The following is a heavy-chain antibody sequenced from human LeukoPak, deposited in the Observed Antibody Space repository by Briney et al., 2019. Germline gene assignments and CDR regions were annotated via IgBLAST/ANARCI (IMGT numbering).Heavy chain of an antibody. CDR3: AKDLTTGDYFDY. J-gene: IGHJ4*02. CDR2: ISGSGGST. CDR1: GFTFSSYA. D-gene: IGHD4-11*01. V-gene: IGHV3-23*01. Sequence: GGSLRLSCAASGFTFSSYAMSWVRQTPGKGLEWVSAISGSGGSTYYADSVKGRFTISRDKSKNTLYLQMNSLRAEDTAVYYCAKDLTTGDYFDYWGQGTLVTVSS.